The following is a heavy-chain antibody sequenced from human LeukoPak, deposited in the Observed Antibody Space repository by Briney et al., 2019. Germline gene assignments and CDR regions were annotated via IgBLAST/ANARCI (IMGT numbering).Heavy chain of an antibody. CDR1: VYAFTIYD. V-gene: IGHV1-18*01. CDR2: ISAYNGNT. Sequence: ASVTVSFTASVYAFTIYDISWVRQAPGQGLEWMGWISAYNGNTKYAQKLQGRVTTTTDTSTSTAYMELRSLRSDDTAVYYCARWSGYDSADYWGQGTLVTVSS. CDR3: ARWSGYDSADY. J-gene: IGHJ4*02. D-gene: IGHD5-12*01.